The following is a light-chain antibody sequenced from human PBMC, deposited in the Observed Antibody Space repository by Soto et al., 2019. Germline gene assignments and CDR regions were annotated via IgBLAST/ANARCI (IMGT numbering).Light chain of an antibody. CDR2: GAS. CDR3: QQYSSSLFT. J-gene: IGKJ3*01. Sequence: EIVLTQSPGTLSLSSGERVTLSCRASQSISSSSLAWYQQKPGQAPRLLIYGASSRATGIPDRFSGSGSGTDFTLTISRLEPEDFALYYCQQYSSSLFTFGPGTKVDIK. V-gene: IGKV3-20*01. CDR1: QSISSSS.